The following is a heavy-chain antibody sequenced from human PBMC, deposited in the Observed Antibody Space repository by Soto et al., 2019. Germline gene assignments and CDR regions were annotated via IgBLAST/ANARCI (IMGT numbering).Heavy chain of an antibody. CDR2: IHYSGTT. Sequence: QVQLQESGPGLVKPSQTLSLTCTVSGDSITTGDYYWSWTRQPPGKGLEWLGYIHYSGTTYYNPSLNSRVSISISTSKNQFSLNLASVTAADTAVYYCARWKPSQGYSPYNWFDPWGQGSLVTVSS. CDR3: ARWKPSQGYSPYNWFDP. J-gene: IGHJ5*02. V-gene: IGHV4-30-4*01. CDR1: GDSITTGDYY. D-gene: IGHD2-21*01.